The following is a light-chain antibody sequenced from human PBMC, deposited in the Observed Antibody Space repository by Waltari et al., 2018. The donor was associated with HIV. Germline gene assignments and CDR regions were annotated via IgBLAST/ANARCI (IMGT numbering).Light chain of an antibody. CDR1: SSDVGTYDL. CDR3: CSYAGTNGLV. CDR2: EVT. Sequence: QSVLTQPPSASGTPGQRVTISCTGTSSDVGTYDLVSWYQQHPGKAPKLMIYEVTKWSSGVSNRFSGSKSGNTASLTISGLQAEDEADYYCCSYAGTNGLVFGGGTKLTVL. J-gene: IGLJ3*02. V-gene: IGLV2-23*02.